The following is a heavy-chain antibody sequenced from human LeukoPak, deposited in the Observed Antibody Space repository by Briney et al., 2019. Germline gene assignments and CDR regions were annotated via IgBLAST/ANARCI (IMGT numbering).Heavy chain of an antibody. Sequence: SEILSLTCAVYGGSFSGYYWSWIRQPPGKGLEWIGKINHSGSTNYNPSLKSRVTISVDTSKNQFSLKLSSVTAADTAVYYCARSLQGNPTYDAFDIWGQGTMVTVSS. CDR2: INHSGST. V-gene: IGHV4-34*01. CDR1: GGSFSGYY. CDR3: ARSLQGNPTYDAFDI. J-gene: IGHJ3*02. D-gene: IGHD4-23*01.